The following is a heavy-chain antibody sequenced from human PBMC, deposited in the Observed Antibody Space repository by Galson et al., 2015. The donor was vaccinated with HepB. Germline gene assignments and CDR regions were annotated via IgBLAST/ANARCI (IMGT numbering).Heavy chain of an antibody. CDR1: GFTFSSHG. Sequence: SLRLSCAASGFTFSSHGMHWVRQAPGKGLEWVAAISHDGSNKYFADSVKGRFTISRDNSKNTLYLQMNSLRVEDTAVYYCAKDRPLAYCGGDCYPDYWGQGTLVTVSS. D-gene: IGHD2-21*02. J-gene: IGHJ4*02. CDR3: AKDRPLAYCGGDCYPDY. V-gene: IGHV3-30*18. CDR2: ISHDGSNK.